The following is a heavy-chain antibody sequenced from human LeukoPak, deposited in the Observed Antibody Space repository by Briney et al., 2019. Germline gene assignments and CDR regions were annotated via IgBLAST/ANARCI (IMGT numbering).Heavy chain of an antibody. CDR1: GFTVSSNY. V-gene: IGHV3-53*05. CDR2: IYSGGST. CDR3: AKDRSPIVGATTFDY. J-gene: IGHJ4*02. D-gene: IGHD1-26*01. Sequence: GGSLRLSCAASGFTVSSNYMSWVRQAPGKGLEWVSVIYSGGSTYYADSVKGRFTISRDNSKNTLYLQMNSLRAEDTAVYYCAKDRSPIVGATTFDYWGQGTLVTVSS.